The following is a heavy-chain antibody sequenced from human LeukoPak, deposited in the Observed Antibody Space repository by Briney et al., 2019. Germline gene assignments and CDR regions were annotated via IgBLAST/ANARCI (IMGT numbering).Heavy chain of an antibody. CDR1: GFTFSDYY. Sequence: GGSLILSCAASGFTFSDYYMSWIRQAPGKGLECISYIRGSTIYTNYADSVKGRFTISRDNARSSLFLQMNSLRGEDTAVYYCERVTSSGWNFDYWGEGSLV. CDR2: IRGSTIYT. V-gene: IGHV3-11*06. CDR3: ERVTSSGWNFDY. D-gene: IGHD6-19*01. J-gene: IGHJ4*02.